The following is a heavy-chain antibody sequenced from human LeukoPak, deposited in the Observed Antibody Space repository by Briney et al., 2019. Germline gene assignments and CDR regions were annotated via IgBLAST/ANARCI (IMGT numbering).Heavy chain of an antibody. CDR1: GFTISNYA. Sequence: GGSLRLSCAGSGFTISNYAMSWVRQAPGRGLEWVSGISASGGTTHYADSVKGRFTLSRDNSKNMLYLQLNSLRVEDTAVYYCAKSALYYHGSGSYIDYWGQGTLVIVSS. V-gene: IGHV3-23*01. D-gene: IGHD3-10*01. CDR2: ISASGGTT. CDR3: AKSALYYHGSGSYIDY. J-gene: IGHJ4*02.